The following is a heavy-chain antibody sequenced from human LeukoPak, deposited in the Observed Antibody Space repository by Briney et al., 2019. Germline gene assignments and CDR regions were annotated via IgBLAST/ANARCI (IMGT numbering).Heavy chain of an antibody. D-gene: IGHD6-19*01. V-gene: IGHV4-38-2*02. CDR2: IYYSGST. Sequence: SETLSLTCTVSDYSITNGYYWGWIRQPPGKGLEWIGYIYYSGSTNYNPSLKSRVTISVDTSKNQFSLNLNSVTAADTAVYYCAKGAGPPWFDPWGQGTLVTVSS. CDR1: DYSITNGYY. J-gene: IGHJ5*02. CDR3: AKGAGPPWFDP.